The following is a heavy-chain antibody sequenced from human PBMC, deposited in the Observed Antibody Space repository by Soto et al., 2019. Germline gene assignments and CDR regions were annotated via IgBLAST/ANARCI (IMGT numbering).Heavy chain of an antibody. CDR1: GSTFPNYY. J-gene: IGHJ6*02. CDR3: ARKGYCSSTSCSDGLLSSSWYYYYGMDV. CDR2: ITPTGGGRT. V-gene: IGHV1-46*01. Sequence: GASVKVSCKASGSTFPNYYMHWVRQAPGQGLEWLGIITPTGGGRTKYSQKFQGRVTMTRDTSTSTVYMELSSLRSEDTAVYYCARKGYCSSTSCSDGLLSSSWYYYYGMDVWGQGTTVTVSS. D-gene: IGHD2-2*01.